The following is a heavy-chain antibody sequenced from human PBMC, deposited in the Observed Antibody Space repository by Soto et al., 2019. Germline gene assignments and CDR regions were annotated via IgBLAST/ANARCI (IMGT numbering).Heavy chain of an antibody. CDR1: GFTFDDYA. D-gene: IGHD3-22*01. V-gene: IGHV3-9*01. CDR2: ISWNSGSI. Sequence: EVQLVESGGGLVQPGRSLRLSCAASGFTFDDYAMLWVRQAPGKGLEWVSGISWNSGSIGYAESVKGRFTISRDNAKNSLYLQMNSLRAEDTALYYCAKALDYDSSGSPFDPWGQGTLVTVSS. J-gene: IGHJ5*02. CDR3: AKALDYDSSGSPFDP.